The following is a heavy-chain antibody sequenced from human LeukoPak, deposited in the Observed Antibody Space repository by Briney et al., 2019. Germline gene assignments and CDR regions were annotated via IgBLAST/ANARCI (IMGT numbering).Heavy chain of an antibody. Sequence: PSETLSLTCTVSGDSINSLDLWSWVRQPPGKGLEWIGEMYLSGTTHSNPSVKSRVTISIDKSKNQFFLNLSSVTAADTAVYYCAGLVGRYSSGLYYYYFDYWGQGILVTVSS. V-gene: IGHV4-4*02. CDR1: GDSINSLDL. CDR2: MYLSGTT. J-gene: IGHJ4*02. CDR3: AGLVGRYSSGLYYYYFDY. D-gene: IGHD3-22*01.